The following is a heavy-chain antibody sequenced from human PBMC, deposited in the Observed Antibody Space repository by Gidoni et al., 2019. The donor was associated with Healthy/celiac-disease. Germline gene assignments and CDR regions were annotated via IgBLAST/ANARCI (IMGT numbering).Heavy chain of an antibody. CDR1: GGSISSGSYY. V-gene: IGHV4-61*02. Sequence: QVQLQESGPGLVKPSQTLSLTCTVSGGSISSGSYYWSWIRQPAGKGLEWIGRIYTSGSTNYNPSLKSRVTISVDTSKNQFSLKLSSVTAADTAVYYCARDQQLVWAPGAVHGMDVWGQGTTVTVSS. CDR3: ARDQQLVWAPGAVHGMDV. J-gene: IGHJ6*02. D-gene: IGHD6-13*01. CDR2: IYTSGST.